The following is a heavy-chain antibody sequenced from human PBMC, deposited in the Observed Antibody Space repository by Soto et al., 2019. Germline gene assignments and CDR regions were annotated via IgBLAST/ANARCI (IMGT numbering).Heavy chain of an antibody. CDR3: ARRGSRLGYDY. CDR1: GGSISSSSYY. V-gene: IGHV4-39*01. J-gene: IGHJ4*02. CDR2: IYYSGST. Sequence: QLQLQESGPGLVKPSETLSLTCTVSGGSISSSSYYWGWIRQPPGKGLEWIGRIYYSGSTYYNPSLKSRVTISADTSTNQFSLKLSSVTAADTAVYYCARRGSRLGYDYWGQGTLVTVSS. D-gene: IGHD1-1*01.